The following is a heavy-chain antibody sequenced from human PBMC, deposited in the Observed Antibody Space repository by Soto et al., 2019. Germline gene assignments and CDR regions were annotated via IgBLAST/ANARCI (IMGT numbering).Heavy chain of an antibody. CDR3: ARYDFWSGYSSHYFDY. CDR1: GFTFSSYE. D-gene: IGHD3-3*01. CDR2: ISSSGSTI. V-gene: IGHV3-48*03. Sequence: GSLSLSCAASGFTFSSYEMNWVRQAPGKGLEWVSYISSSGSTIYYADSVKGRFTISRDNAKNSLYLQMNSLRAEDTAVYYCARYDFWSGYSSHYFDYWGQGTLVTVSS. J-gene: IGHJ4*02.